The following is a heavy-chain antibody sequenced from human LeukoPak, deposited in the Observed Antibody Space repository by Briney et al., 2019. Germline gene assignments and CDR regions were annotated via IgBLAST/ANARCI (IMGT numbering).Heavy chain of an antibody. V-gene: IGHV1-69*13. CDR3: ARRYCSGGSCSYYYGMDV. D-gene: IGHD2-15*01. J-gene: IGHJ6*02. CDR2: IIPIFGTA. CDR1: GGTFSSYA. Sequence: SVKVSCKASGGTFSSYAISWVRQAPGQGLEWMGGIIPIFGTANYAQKFQGRVTITADESTSTAYMELSSLRSEDTAVYYCARRYCSGGSCSYYYGMDVWGQGTTVTVSS.